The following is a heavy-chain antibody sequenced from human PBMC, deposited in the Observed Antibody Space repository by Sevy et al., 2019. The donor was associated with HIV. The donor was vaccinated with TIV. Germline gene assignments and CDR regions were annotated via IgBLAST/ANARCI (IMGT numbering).Heavy chain of an antibody. V-gene: IGHV3-48*01. D-gene: IGHD3-10*02. CDR1: EFTISRYS. Sequence: GGSLRLSCAASEFTISRYSMNWVRQAPGKGLEWISYIIPSDTTIYYADSVKGRFTISRDNAKNSLYLQMNSLRAEDTAVYYCVRDFMYAFDIWGQGTMVTVSS. J-gene: IGHJ3*02. CDR3: VRDFMYAFDI. CDR2: IIPSDTTI.